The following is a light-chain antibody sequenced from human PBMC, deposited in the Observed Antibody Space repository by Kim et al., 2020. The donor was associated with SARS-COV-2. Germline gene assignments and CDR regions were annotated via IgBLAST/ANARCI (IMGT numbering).Light chain of an antibody. CDR1: SSDVGTYNV. V-gene: IGLV2-23*02. J-gene: IGLJ2*01. Sequence: QSALTQPASVSGSPGQSITISCTGTSSDVGTYNVVSWYQQQPGKAPKLLIYEVSKRPSGVSYRFSASKSDNTASLTISGLQAEDEAGYYCCSYAGSTTPVFGGGTQLTVL. CDR3: CSYAGSTTPV. CDR2: EVS.